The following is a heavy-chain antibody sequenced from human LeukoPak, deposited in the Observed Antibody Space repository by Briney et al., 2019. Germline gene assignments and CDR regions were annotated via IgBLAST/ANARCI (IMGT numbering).Heavy chain of an antibody. CDR1: GGSISSHY. CDR3: ARGGDSGYDSEGNWFDP. J-gene: IGHJ5*02. D-gene: IGHD5-12*01. Sequence: SETLSLTCTVSGGSISSHYWSWIRQPPGKGLEWIGYIYYSGSTNYNPSLKSRVTISVDTSKNQFSLKLSSVTAVDTAVYYCARGGDSGYDSEGNWFDPWGQGTLVTVSS. CDR2: IYYSGST. V-gene: IGHV4-59*11.